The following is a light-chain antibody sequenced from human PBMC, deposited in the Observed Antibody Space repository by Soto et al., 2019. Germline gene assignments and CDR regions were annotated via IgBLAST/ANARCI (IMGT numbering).Light chain of an antibody. CDR2: LNSDGSH. Sequence: QLVLTQSPSASASLGASVKLTCTLSSGHSSYAIAWHQQQPEKGPRYLMKLNSDGSHSKGDGIPDRFSGSSSEAERYLTISSLQSEDEADYYWQTWGTGPVFGTGTKLTVL. V-gene: IGLV4-69*01. CDR3: QTWGTGPV. J-gene: IGLJ1*01. CDR1: SGHSSYA.